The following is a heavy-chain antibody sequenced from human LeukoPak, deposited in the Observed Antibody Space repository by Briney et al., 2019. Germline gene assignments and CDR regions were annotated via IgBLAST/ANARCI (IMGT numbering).Heavy chain of an antibody. CDR3: KTTVTTDNWFDP. CDR1: GYTFTGYY. V-gene: IGHV1-2*06. D-gene: IGHD4-11*01. J-gene: IGHJ5*02. CDR2: INPNSGGT. Sequence: GASVNVSCKASGYTFTGYYMHWVRQAPGQGLEWMGRINPNSGGTNNAQKFQGRVTMTRDTSISTAYMELSRLRSDDTAVYYCKTTVTTDNWFDPWGQGTLVTVSS.